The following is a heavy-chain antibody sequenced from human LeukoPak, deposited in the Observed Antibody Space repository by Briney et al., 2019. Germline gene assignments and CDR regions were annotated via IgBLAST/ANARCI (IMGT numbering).Heavy chain of an antibody. CDR3: AKPSSGYGSFDS. Sequence: GGSLRLSCPASGFTFRSYAMSWVRQAPGKRLEWVSAISSSSTNTYYADSVKGRFTISRDNSKNTLYLQMNSLKAEDTAVYYCAKPSSGYGSFDSWGQGTLVTVPS. CDR2: ISSSSTNT. J-gene: IGHJ4*02. V-gene: IGHV3-23*01. CDR1: GFTFRSYA. D-gene: IGHD6-19*01.